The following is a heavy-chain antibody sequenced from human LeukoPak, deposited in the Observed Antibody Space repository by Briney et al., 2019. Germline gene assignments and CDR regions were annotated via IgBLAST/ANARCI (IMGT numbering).Heavy chain of an antibody. D-gene: IGHD4-17*01. CDR3: ATVGTTTMASDY. CDR2: ISAYNGNT. J-gene: IGHJ4*02. Sequence: GASVKVSCKASSYTFTSYGISWVRQAPGQGLEWMGWISAYNGNTNYAQKFQGRVTMTEDTSTDTAYMELSSLRSEDTAVYYCATVGTTTMASDYWGQGTLVTVSS. V-gene: IGHV1-18*01. CDR1: SYTFTSYG.